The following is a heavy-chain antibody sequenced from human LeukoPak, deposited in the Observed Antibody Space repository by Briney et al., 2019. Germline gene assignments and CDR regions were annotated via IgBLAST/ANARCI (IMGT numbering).Heavy chain of an antibody. V-gene: IGHV1-8*01. CDR1: GYTFTSYD. CDR2: MNPNSGNT. J-gene: IGHJ6*02. Sequence: ASVKVSCKASGYTFTSYDINWVRQATGQGLEWMGWMNPNSGNTGYAQKFQGRVTMTRNTSISTAYMEQSSLRSEDTAVYYCARAYDFWSGSYGMDVWGQGTTVTVSS. D-gene: IGHD3-3*01. CDR3: ARAYDFWSGSYGMDV.